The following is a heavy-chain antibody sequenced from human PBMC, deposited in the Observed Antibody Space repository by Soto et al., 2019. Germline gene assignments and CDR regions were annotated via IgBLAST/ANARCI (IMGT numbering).Heavy chain of an antibody. CDR3: ARSRGGYFGY. V-gene: IGHV4-59*01. Sequence: SETLSLTRTVSGGSISSFYWSWIRQPPGKGLEWIGYIYYSGSTNYNPSLKSRVTISVDTSKNQFSLKLSSVTAADTAVYYCARSRGGYFGYWGQGTLVTVSS. CDR2: IYYSGST. D-gene: IGHD3-22*01. J-gene: IGHJ4*02. CDR1: GGSISSFY.